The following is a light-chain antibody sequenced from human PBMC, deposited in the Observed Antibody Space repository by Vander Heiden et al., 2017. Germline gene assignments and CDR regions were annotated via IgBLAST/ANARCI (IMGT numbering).Light chain of an antibody. CDR3: HQYGSSPWT. CDR1: QRVTINN. J-gene: IGKJ1*01. Sequence: EIVLTPSPGALSLSPGERATLSCRASQRVTINNLAWYLQKPGQAPRLLIYGASSRATGIPDRFSGGGSGTDFTLTISRLEPEDFAVYYCHQYGSSPWTFGQGTKVEF. V-gene: IGKV3-20*01. CDR2: GAS.